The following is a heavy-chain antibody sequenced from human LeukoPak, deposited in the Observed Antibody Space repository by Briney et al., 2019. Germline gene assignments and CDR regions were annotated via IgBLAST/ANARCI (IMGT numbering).Heavy chain of an antibody. V-gene: IGHV3-74*01. CDR2: INSDGSST. CDR3: ARDGGYSYGHNWFDP. J-gene: IGHJ5*02. D-gene: IGHD5-18*01. Sequence: EGSLRLSCAASGFTFSSYWMHWVRQAPGKGLVWVSRINSDGSSTSYADSVKGRFTISRDNAKNTLYLQMNSLRAEDTAVYYCARDGGYSYGHNWFDPWGQGTLVTVSS. CDR1: GFTFSSYW.